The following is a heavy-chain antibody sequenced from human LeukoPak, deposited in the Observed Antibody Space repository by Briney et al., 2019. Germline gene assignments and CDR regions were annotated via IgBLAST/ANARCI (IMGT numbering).Heavy chain of an antibody. CDR2: INPNSGGT. J-gene: IGHJ4*02. CDR1: GYTFTGYY. V-gene: IGHV1-2*02. D-gene: IGHD1-14*01. CDR3: ARVGTDVANPDY. Sequence: GASVTVSFKSSGYTFTGYYMHWVRQAPGQGLEWMGWINPNSGGTNYAQKVQGRVNMTRDTSSSTAYMELSRLRSDDTAVYYCARVGTDVANPDYWGQGALVTVSS.